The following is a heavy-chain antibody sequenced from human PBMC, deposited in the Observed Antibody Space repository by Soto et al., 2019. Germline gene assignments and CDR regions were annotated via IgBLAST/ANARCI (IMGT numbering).Heavy chain of an antibody. CDR3: VATGDYVWGSYRPNSNWFDP. Sequence: QVQLVQSGAEVKKPGASGKVSCKASGYTFTSYGISWVRQAPGQGLEWMGWISAYNGNTNYAQKLQGRVTMTTDTSTSTAYMELRSLRSDDTAVYYCVATGDYVWGSYRPNSNWFDPWGQGTLVTVSS. CDR1: GYTFTSYG. CDR2: ISAYNGNT. D-gene: IGHD3-16*02. J-gene: IGHJ5*02. V-gene: IGHV1-18*01.